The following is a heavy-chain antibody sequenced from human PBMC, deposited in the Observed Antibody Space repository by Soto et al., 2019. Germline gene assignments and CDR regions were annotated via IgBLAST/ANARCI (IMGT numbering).Heavy chain of an antibody. Sequence: GESLKISCKGSGYSFTTHWINWVRQMPGKGLEWMGIIYPGDSDTRYSPSFQGQVTISADKSISTAYLQWSSLKASDTAIYYCARHRGSPGYYYGMDVWGQGTTVTVSS. V-gene: IGHV5-51*01. D-gene: IGHD5-12*01. CDR1: GYSFTTHW. CDR2: IYPGDSDT. J-gene: IGHJ6*02. CDR3: ARHRGSPGYYYGMDV.